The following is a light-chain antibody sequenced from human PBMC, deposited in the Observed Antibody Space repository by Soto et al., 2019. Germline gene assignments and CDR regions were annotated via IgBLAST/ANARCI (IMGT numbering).Light chain of an antibody. V-gene: IGLV2-8*01. CDR1: SSDVGGYNY. J-gene: IGLJ2*01. CDR2: EVS. CDR3: SSYGGSNTVV. Sequence: QSALTQPPSASGSPGQSVTISCTGSSSDVGGYNYVSWYQQHPGKAPKLMIYEVSKRPSGVPDRLSGAKSGNTASLTGSGLQAEYEADDFCSSYGGSNTVVFGGGTKLTVL.